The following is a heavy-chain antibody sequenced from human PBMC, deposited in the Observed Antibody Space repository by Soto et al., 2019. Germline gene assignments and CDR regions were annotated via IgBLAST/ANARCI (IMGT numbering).Heavy chain of an antibody. V-gene: IGHV1-18*01. J-gene: IGHJ6*02. CDR2: ISPHNGRT. Sequence: ASVQVCRKAPGYRFTRSAIAWERQFTGQGPEWTGWISPHNGRTNYAQNFKGIFVMTTDISTNTVYLELRSLRSDDTAIYYCGRCRTDSYAIDVWGHGSTVTVSS. CDR1: GYRFTRSA. CDR3: GRCRTDSYAIDV. D-gene: IGHD2-8*02.